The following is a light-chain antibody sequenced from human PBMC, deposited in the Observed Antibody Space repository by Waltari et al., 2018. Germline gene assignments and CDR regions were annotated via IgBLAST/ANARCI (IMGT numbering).Light chain of an antibody. V-gene: IGLV2-23*01. CDR3: CSYAGSSTVK. CDR2: ADS. J-gene: IGLJ2*01. CDR1: SSDVGSYKL. Sequence: QSALTQPASVSGSPGQSITISCTGTSSDVGSYKLVSWYQQHPGKPPRRMIYADSNRPSGSSIRFSGSKSGNTASLTISGLQAEDEAAYYCCSYAGSSTVKFGEGTYLTVL.